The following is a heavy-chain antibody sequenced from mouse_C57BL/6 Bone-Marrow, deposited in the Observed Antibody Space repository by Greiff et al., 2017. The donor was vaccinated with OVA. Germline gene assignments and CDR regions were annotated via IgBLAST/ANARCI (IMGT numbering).Heavy chain of an antibody. D-gene: IGHD1-1*01. Sequence: EVKLMESGGGLVKPGGSLKLSCAASGFTFSSYAMSWVRQTPEKRLEWVATISDGGSYTYYPDNVKGRFTISRDNAKNNLYLQMSHRKSEDTAMYYCARHYYGSSYGAMDYWGQGTSVTVSS. CDR2: ISDGGSYT. CDR3: ARHYYGSSYGAMDY. J-gene: IGHJ4*01. V-gene: IGHV5-4*03. CDR1: GFTFSSYA.